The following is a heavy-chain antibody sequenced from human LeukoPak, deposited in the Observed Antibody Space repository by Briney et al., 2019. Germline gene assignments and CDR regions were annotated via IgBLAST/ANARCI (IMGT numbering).Heavy chain of an antibody. V-gene: IGHV3-74*01. CDR2: INSDGSST. D-gene: IGHD3-10*01. Sequence: GGSLRLSCAASGFTFSSYWMHWVRQAPGKGLVWVSRINSDGSSTSCADSVKGRFTISRDNAKNTLYLQMNSLRAEDTAVYYCARETYYYGSGSYYPPVSFDYWGQGTLVTVSS. CDR1: GFTFSSYW. CDR3: ARETYYYGSGSYYPPVSFDY. J-gene: IGHJ4*02.